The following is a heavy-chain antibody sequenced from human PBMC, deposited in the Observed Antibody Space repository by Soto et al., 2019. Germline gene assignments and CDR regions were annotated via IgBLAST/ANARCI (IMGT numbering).Heavy chain of an antibody. D-gene: IGHD1-26*01. CDR1: GFSLGGYG. J-gene: IGHJ4*02. CDR3: ARDGVGATTYFGYFDY. V-gene: IGHV3-33*01. CDR2: IRYDGSNE. Sequence: PGGSLRLSCAASGFSLGGYGMHWVRQAPGKGLEWVAVIRYDGSNEYYADSAKGRFTISRDNSKNTLYLQMNSLRAEDTAVYYCARDGVGATTYFGYFDYWGQGTLVTVSS.